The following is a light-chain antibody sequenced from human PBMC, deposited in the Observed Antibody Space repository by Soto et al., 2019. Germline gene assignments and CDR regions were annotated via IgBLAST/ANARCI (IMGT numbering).Light chain of an antibody. CDR1: QSVTSSY. Sequence: EIVLTQSPGTLSLSPGERATLSCRASQSVTSSYLAWYQQKPGQAPRLLIYGASSRATGIPDRFSGSGSGNKLTLTNKKPEPEDFAVYYCQQYGSSPTFGQGTRLEIK. J-gene: IGKJ5*01. CDR2: GAS. CDR3: QQYGSSPT. V-gene: IGKV3-20*01.